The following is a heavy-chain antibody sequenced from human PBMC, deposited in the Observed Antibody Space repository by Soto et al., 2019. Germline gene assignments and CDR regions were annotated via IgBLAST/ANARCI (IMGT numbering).Heavy chain of an antibody. J-gene: IGHJ4*02. Sequence: SETLSLTCTVPGGSISSSSYYWGWIRQPPGKGLEWIGSIYYSGSTYYNPSLKSRVTISVDTSKNQFSLKLSSVTAADTAVYYCARVDSDYSSPRRPFYYFDYWGQGTLVTVSS. CDR1: GGSISSSSYY. CDR3: ARVDSDYSSPRRPFYYFDY. D-gene: IGHD6-13*01. V-gene: IGHV4-39*01. CDR2: IYYSGST.